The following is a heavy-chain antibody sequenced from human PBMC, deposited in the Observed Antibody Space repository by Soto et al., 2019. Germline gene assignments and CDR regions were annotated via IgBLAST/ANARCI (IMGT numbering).Heavy chain of an antibody. D-gene: IGHD2-2*02. CDR1: GYTFNIYG. J-gene: IGHJ6*02. Sequence: QVQLVQSGAEMKKPGASVKVSCKSSGYTFNIYGIHWLRQAPGQSLEWMGWINGGTGNVEYSQRFPDRGIISRDTSASTDYMEVSRLTFDDTAIYRCARATIPSQPKGLDVWGQGTAVIVSS. CDR3: ARATIPSQPKGLDV. CDR2: INGGTGNV. V-gene: IGHV1-3*01.